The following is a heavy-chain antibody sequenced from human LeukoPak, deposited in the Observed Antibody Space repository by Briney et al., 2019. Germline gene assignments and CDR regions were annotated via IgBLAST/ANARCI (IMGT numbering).Heavy chain of an antibody. CDR1: GFTFSSYSMN. Sequence: GSLRLSCAASGFTFSSYSMNWVRQPPGKGLEWIGSIYYSGSTYYNPSLKSRVTISVDTSKNQFSLKLSSVTAADTAVYYCARHVGQLRAFDIWGQGTMVTVSS. CDR3: ARHVGQLRAFDI. D-gene: IGHD2-2*01. J-gene: IGHJ3*02. CDR2: IYYSGST. V-gene: IGHV4-39*01.